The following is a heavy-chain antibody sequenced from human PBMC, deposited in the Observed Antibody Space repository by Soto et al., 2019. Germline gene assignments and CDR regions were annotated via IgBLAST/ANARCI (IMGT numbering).Heavy chain of an antibody. V-gene: IGHV1-18*04. J-gene: IGHJ6*02. Sequence: QVQLVQSGAEVKKPGASVKVSCKASGYTFTSYGISWVRQAPGQGLEWMGWISAYNVNTNYAQKLQGRVTMTTDTSTSTAYMELRSLRSDDTAVYYCARIGCIAAAGTFHYYYGMDVWGQGTTVTVSS. CDR1: GYTFTSYG. D-gene: IGHD6-13*01. CDR2: ISAYNVNT. CDR3: ARIGCIAAAGTFHYYYGMDV.